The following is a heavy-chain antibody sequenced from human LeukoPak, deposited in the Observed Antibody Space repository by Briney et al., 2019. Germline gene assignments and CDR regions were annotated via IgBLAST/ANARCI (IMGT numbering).Heavy chain of an antibody. CDR1: GFTFSSYA. CDR2: ISGSGGST. Sequence: GGSLRLSCAASGFTFSSYAMSWVRQAPGKGLEWVSAISGSGGSTYYADSVKGRFTISRDNSKNTLYLRMNSLRAEDTAVYYCAASYSSSSGGGYWGQGTLVTVSS. V-gene: IGHV3-23*01. CDR3: AASYSSSSGGGY. J-gene: IGHJ4*02. D-gene: IGHD6-6*01.